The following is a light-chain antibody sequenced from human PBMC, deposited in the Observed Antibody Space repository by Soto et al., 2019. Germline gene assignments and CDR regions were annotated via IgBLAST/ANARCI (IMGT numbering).Light chain of an antibody. CDR3: QSYDSSLSGWV. V-gene: IGLV1-40*01. CDR1: SSNIGAGYD. Sequence: QSALTQPPSVSGAPGQRVTISCTGSSSNIGAGYDVHWYQQLPGTAPKLLIYGNSNRPSGVPDRCSGSKSGTSASLAITGLQAEDDADYYCQSYDSSLSGWVFCGGTKLTVL. CDR2: GNS. J-gene: IGLJ3*02.